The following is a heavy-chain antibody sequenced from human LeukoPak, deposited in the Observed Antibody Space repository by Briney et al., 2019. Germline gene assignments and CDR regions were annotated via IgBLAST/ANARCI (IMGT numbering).Heavy chain of an antibody. D-gene: IGHD6-6*01. V-gene: IGHV4-34*01. CDR1: GGPFSGYY. Sequence: PSETLSLTCAVYGGPFSGYYWSWIRQPPGKGLEGIGEINHSGSANYNPSLKSRVTISVDTSKNQFSLKLSSVTAADTAVYYCARAHGSSSRIYYYYYMDVWGKGTTVTVSS. J-gene: IGHJ6*03. CDR3: ARAHGSSSRIYYYYYMDV. CDR2: INHSGSA.